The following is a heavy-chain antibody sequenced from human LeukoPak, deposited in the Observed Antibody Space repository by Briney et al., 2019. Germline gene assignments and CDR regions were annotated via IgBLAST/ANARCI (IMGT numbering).Heavy chain of an antibody. CDR2: IYYSGST. D-gene: IGHD3-10*01. CDR1: GGSISSYY. CDR3: ARDLRTRYYGSGSYFDY. J-gene: IGHJ4*02. V-gene: IGHV4-59*12. Sequence: SETLSLTCTVSGGSISSYYWSWIRQPPGKGLEWIGYIYYSGSTNYNPSLKSRVTISVDTSKNQFSLKLSSVTAADTAVYYCARDLRTRYYGSGSYFDYWGQGTLVTVSS.